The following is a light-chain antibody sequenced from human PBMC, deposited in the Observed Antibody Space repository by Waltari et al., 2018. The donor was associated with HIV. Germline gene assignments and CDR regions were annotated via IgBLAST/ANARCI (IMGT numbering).Light chain of an antibody. CDR2: ENN. CDR3: GTWDSSLSVGGV. V-gene: IGLV1-51*02. Sequence: QSVLTQPPSVSAAPGQTVTISCSGSSSNIGNNYVSWYQQLPGTAPKLLIYENNKRPSGIPDRFSGSKSDTSATLGITGLQTGDEADYYCGTWDSSLSVGGVFGGGTKLTVL. J-gene: IGLJ2*01. CDR1: SSNIGNNY.